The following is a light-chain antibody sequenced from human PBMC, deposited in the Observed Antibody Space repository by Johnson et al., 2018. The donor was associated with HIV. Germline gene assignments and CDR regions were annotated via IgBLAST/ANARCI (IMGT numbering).Light chain of an antibody. J-gene: IGLJ1*01. Sequence: QPVLTQPPSVSAAPGQKVTISCSGRSSNIGNNYVSWYQQLPGKAPKLFIFDNNKRPSGIPDRFSGSKSGTSATLGITGLQTGDEADYYCGTWDSSLSAYVFGTGTRVIVL. CDR1: SSNIGNNY. V-gene: IGLV1-51*01. CDR3: GTWDSSLSAYV. CDR2: DNN.